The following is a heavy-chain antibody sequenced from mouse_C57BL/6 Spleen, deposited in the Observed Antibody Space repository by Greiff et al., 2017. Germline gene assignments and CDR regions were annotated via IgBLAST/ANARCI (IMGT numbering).Heavy chain of an antibody. Sequence: EVQLQQSGPELVKPGASVQISCKASGYTFTDYYMNWVKQSHGKSLEWIGDINPNNGGTSYNQKFKGKATLTVDKSSSTAYMELRSLTSEDSAVYYCARAPFAYWGQGTLVTVSA. CDR2: INPNNGGT. J-gene: IGHJ3*01. V-gene: IGHV1-26*01. CDR3: ARAPFAY. CDR1: GYTFTDYY.